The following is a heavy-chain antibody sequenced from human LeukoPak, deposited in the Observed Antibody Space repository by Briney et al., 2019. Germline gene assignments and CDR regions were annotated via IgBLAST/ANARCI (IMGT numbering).Heavy chain of an antibody. CDR2: IYYSGST. D-gene: IGHD3-3*01. Sequence: SSETLSLTCTVSGGSISSYYRSWIRQPPGKGLEWIGYIYYSGSTNYNPSLKSRVTISVDTSKNQFSLKLSSVTAADTAVYYCASSPRSGYDFWSGYYNWFDPWGQGTLVTVSS. CDR1: GGSISSYY. V-gene: IGHV4-59*01. J-gene: IGHJ5*02. CDR3: ASSPRSGYDFWSGYYNWFDP.